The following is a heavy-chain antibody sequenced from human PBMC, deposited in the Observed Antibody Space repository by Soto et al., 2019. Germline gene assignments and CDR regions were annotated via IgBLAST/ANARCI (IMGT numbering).Heavy chain of an antibody. CDR1: GFTFSTYG. CDR3: AAQSYNSGSGWSKIDP. CDR2: IWHDGSIK. D-gene: IGHD6-19*01. V-gene: IGHV3-33*01. Sequence: PGGSLRLSCAASGFTFSTYGMHWVRQAPGKGLERVAVIWHDGSIKYYADSVKGRFTISRDNSKNTLYLQMNSLRVEDTAVYYCAAQSYNSGSGWSKIDPWGQGTLVTVS. J-gene: IGHJ5*02.